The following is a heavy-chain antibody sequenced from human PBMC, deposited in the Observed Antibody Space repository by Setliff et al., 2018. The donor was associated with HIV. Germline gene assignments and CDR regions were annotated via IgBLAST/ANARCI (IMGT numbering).Heavy chain of an antibody. Sequence: SVNVSCKASGGTFSSYAISWVRQAPGQGLEWMGGIIPIFGTANYAQKFQGRVTITTDESTSTAYMELSSLRSEDTAVYYCARAPELYSGSYDAFDIWGQGTMVTVSS. J-gene: IGHJ3*02. V-gene: IGHV1-69*05. CDR3: ARAPELYSGSYDAFDI. CDR2: IIPIFGTA. CDR1: GGTFSSYA. D-gene: IGHD1-26*01.